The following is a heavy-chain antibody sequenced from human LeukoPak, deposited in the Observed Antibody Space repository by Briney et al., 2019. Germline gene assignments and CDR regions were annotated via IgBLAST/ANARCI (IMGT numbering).Heavy chain of an antibody. J-gene: IGHJ4*02. D-gene: IGHD3-3*01. CDR2: ITVASGNT. V-gene: IGHV1-3*01. Sequence: ASVKVSCKTFGFNFITSSIYWVRQAPGQRLEWLGWITVASGNTRYSDNLQGRVTLTRDTSANTLYLDLSDLRSEDTAVYYCVAGTLGYWGQGTLFTVS. CDR3: VAGTLGY. CDR1: GFNFITSS.